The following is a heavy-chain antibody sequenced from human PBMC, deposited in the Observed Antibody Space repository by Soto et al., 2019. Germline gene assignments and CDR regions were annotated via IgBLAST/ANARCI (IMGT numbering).Heavy chain of an antibody. Sequence: QVQLVESGGGVVQPGRSLRLSCAASGFTFSSYGMHWVRQAPGKGLEWVAVIWYDGSNKYYADSVKGRFTISRDNSKNTLYLQMNSLRAEYTAVYYCARDSSSWCFDYWGQGTLVTVSS. CDR1: GFTFSSYG. J-gene: IGHJ4*02. V-gene: IGHV3-33*01. CDR2: IWYDGSNK. CDR3: ARDSSSWCFDY. D-gene: IGHD6-13*01.